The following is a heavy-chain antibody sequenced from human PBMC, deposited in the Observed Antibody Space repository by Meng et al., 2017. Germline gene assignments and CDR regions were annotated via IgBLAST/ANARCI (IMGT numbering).Heavy chain of an antibody. D-gene: IGHD6-19*01. V-gene: IGHV1-2*06. J-gene: IGHJ4*02. CDR3: ARGLPAVAVDY. CDR1: GYNFTGYY. Sequence: VQLVQSGAEVKKPGASGKVSFQGSGYNFTGYYMHWVRQAPGQGLEWMGRINPNSGGTNYAQKFQGRVTMTRDTSISTAYMELSRLRSDDTAVYYCARGLPAVAVDYWGQGTLVTVSS. CDR2: INPNSGGT.